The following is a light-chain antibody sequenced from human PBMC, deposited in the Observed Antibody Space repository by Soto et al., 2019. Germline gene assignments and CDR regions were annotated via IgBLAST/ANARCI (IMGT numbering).Light chain of an antibody. V-gene: IGKV1-33*01. CDR1: QDIKNF. CDR3: QQYGNLPPYT. CDR2: DAS. Sequence: DIQMTQSQSSLSASVRDRVIITCQARQDIKNFLNSYQHRPGKAPKLLIYDASDLETGVPSRFSGSGSGTDFTLTISNLQAEDISTYYCQQYGNLPPYTFGQGTKVDIK. J-gene: IGKJ2*01.